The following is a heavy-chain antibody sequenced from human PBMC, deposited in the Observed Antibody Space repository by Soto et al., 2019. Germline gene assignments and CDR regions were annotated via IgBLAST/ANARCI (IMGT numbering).Heavy chain of an antibody. J-gene: IGHJ4*02. CDR2: VSHDGRNT. Sequence: VQLVESGGGVVQPGRSLRLSCAASGFTFSDYAMHWVRQAPGKGLECVAVVSHDGRNTHYADSVKGRFTISRDSSKNTVSLEMTRLRAEDTAVYYCAKGGRQWLVTSDFNYWGQGALVTVSS. CDR3: AKGGRQWLVTSDFNY. D-gene: IGHD6-19*01. V-gene: IGHV3-30*18. CDR1: GFTFSDYA.